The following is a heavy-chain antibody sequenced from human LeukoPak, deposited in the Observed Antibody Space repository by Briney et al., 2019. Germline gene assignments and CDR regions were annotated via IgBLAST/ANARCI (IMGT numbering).Heavy chain of an antibody. V-gene: IGHV4-4*02. CDR1: GSSMSRNNW. D-gene: IGHD6-6*01. J-gene: IGHJ3*02. CDR2: IYHTGST. CDR3: ARAGQLEDDAFDI. Sequence: SETLSLTCAVSGSSMSRNNWWSWVRQPPGKGQEWIGEIYHTGSTKYNPSLESRVTMSVDKSKNLSSLKLSSVTAADTAVYYCARAGQLEDDAFDIWGQGTMVTVSS.